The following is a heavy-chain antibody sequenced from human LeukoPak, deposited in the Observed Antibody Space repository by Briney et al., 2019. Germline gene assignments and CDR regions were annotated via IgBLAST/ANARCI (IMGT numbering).Heavy chain of an antibody. D-gene: IGHD1-26*01. Sequence: SVKVSCKASGGTFSSYAISWVRQAPGQGLEWMGGIIPIFATTNYAQKFQDRVTITADDSTSTAYMELSSLRSEDSAVYYCARVKGEGAHFDYWGQGTLVTVSS. CDR3: ARVKGEGAHFDY. V-gene: IGHV1-69*13. J-gene: IGHJ4*02. CDR2: IIPIFATT. CDR1: GGTFSSYA.